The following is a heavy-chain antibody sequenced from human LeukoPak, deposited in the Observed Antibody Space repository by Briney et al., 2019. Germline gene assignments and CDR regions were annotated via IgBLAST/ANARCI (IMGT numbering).Heavy chain of an antibody. J-gene: IGHJ4*02. CDR3: ARGNLAAPLDY. D-gene: IGHD6-6*01. V-gene: IGHV3-33*01. CDR1: GFTFSSYG. Sequence: PGRSPRLSCAASGFTFSSYGMHWVRQAPGKGLEWVAVIWYDGSNKYYADSVKGRFTISRGNSKNTLYLQMNSLRAEDTAVYYCARGNLAAPLDYWGQGTLVTVSS. CDR2: IWYDGSNK.